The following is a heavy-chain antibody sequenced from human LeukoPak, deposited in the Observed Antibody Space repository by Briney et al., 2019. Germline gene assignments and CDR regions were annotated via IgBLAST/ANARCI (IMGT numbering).Heavy chain of an antibody. CDR2: INHSGST. CDR3: ARRAPLCYRGYSYGHCYFDY. J-gene: IGHJ4*02. Sequence: PSETLSLTCAVYGGSFSGYYWNWIRQPPGKGLEWIGEINHSGSTNYNPSLKSRVTISVDTSKNQFSLKLSSVTAADTAVYYCARRAPLCYRGYSYGHCYFDYWGQGTLVTVSS. V-gene: IGHV4-34*01. D-gene: IGHD5-18*01. CDR1: GGSFSGYY.